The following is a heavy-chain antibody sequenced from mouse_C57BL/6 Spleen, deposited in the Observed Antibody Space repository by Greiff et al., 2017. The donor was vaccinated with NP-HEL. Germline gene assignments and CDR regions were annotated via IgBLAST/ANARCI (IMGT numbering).Heavy chain of an antibody. D-gene: IGHD2-4*01. V-gene: IGHV1-26*01. J-gene: IGHJ3*01. CDR3: ARPLDYDYDELFAY. CDR2: INPNNGGT. CDR1: GYTFTDYY. Sequence: EVQLQQSGPELVKPGASVKISCKASGYTFTDYYMNWVKQSHGKSLEWIGDINPNNGGTSYNQKFKGKATLTVDKSSSTAYMELRSLTSEDSAVYYCARPLDYDYDELFAYWGQGTLVTVSA.